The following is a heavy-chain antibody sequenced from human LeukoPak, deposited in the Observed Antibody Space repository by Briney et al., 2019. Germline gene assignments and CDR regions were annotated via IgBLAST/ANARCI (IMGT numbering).Heavy chain of an antibody. V-gene: IGHV3-30-3*01. Sequence: GGSLRLSCAASGFTFSSYAMHWVRQAPGKGLEWVAVISYDGSNKYYADSVKGRFTISRDNSKNTLYLQMNSLRAEDTAVYYCARGALSAGSLGGSWFDPWGQGTLVTVSS. CDR1: GFTFSSYA. J-gene: IGHJ5*02. CDR3: ARGALSAGSLGGSWFDP. D-gene: IGHD3-16*01. CDR2: ISYDGSNK.